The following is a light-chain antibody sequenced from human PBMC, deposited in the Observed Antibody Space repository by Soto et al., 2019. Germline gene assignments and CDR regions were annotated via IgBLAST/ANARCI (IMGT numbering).Light chain of an antibody. CDR2: DAS. CDR1: QSVSSY. Sequence: PGARATLSCRASQSVSSYLAWYQQKPGQAPRLLIYDASNRATGIPARFSGSGSGTDFTLTISSLEPEDFAVYYCQQRSNGFTFGPGTKVDIK. V-gene: IGKV3-11*01. CDR3: QQRSNGFT. J-gene: IGKJ3*01.